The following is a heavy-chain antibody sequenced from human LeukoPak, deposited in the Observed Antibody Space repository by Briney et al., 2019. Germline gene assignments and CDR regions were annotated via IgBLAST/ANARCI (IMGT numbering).Heavy chain of an antibody. CDR2: IRYDGSNK. CDR3: AKDLSDYYDSSGLY. Sequence: GGSLRLSCAASGFTFSSYGMHWVRQAPGKGLEWVAFIRYDGSNKYYADSVKGRFTISRDNSKNTLYLQMNSLRAEDTAVYYCAKDLSDYYDSSGLYWGQGTLVTVSS. D-gene: IGHD3-22*01. CDR1: GFTFSSYG. V-gene: IGHV3-30*02. J-gene: IGHJ4*02.